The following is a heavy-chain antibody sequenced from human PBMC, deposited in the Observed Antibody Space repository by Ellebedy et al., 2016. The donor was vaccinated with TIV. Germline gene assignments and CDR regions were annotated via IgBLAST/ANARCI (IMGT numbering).Heavy chain of an antibody. CDR1: GVSISSDTYD. Sequence: SETLSLTXTVSGVSISSDTYDWAWIRQPPGKGLEWIGSIFHSGNTYYSPSLTSRVTISVDTSKNQFSLKLTSLTAADTAMYYCAKVTTLTHYYLTSPFFDYWGQGTLVTVSS. V-gene: IGHV4-39*01. CDR2: IFHSGNT. CDR3: AKVTTLTHYYLTSPFFDY. D-gene: IGHD3-9*01. J-gene: IGHJ4*02.